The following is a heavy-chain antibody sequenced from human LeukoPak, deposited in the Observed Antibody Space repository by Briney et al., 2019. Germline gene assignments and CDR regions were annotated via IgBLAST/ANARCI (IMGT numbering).Heavy chain of an antibody. V-gene: IGHV3-21*01. J-gene: IGHJ4*02. CDR3: ARGVEYSSSSAGSYFDY. CDR2: ISGSSSYI. D-gene: IGHD6-6*01. CDR1: RFNLSTYG. Sequence: GGSLRLSCAASRFNLSTYGMHWVRQAPGKGLEWVSWISGSSSYIYYADSVKGRFTISRDNAKNSLYLQMNSLRAEDTAVYYCARGVEYSSSSAGSYFDYWGQGTLVTVSS.